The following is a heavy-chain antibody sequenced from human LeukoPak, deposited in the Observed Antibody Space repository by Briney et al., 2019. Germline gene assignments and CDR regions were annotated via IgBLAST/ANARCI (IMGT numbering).Heavy chain of an antibody. CDR1: GFTFSTYG. CDR2: ISSGGTYL. Sequence: GASLRLSRAASGFTFSTYGMNSVRQAPGNGLEWVSSISSGGTYLNYADSVKGRFTISRDNAKNSLYLQMNSLRAEDTAVYYCARVTSPYYFDSWGQGTLVTVSS. V-gene: IGHV3-21*01. CDR3: ARVTSPYYFDS. D-gene: IGHD2-2*01. J-gene: IGHJ4*02.